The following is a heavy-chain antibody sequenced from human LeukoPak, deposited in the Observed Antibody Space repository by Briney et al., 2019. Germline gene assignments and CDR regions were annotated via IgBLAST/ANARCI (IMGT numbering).Heavy chain of an antibody. V-gene: IGHV3-11*04. Sequence: GGSLRLSCSASGFTFSDYYMSWIRQAPGKGLEWVSYISSSGSSVYYADSVRGRFIISRDNAKNSLHPQMNSLRAEDTAVYYCARARGSYAFDYWGQGSLVTVSS. CDR3: ARARGSYAFDY. D-gene: IGHD1-26*01. CDR1: GFTFSDYY. J-gene: IGHJ4*02. CDR2: ISSSGSSV.